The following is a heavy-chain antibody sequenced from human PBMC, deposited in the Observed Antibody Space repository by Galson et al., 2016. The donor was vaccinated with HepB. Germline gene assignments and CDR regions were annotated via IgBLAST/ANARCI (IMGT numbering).Heavy chain of an antibody. CDR3: ARENWNYEDAFDV. CDR1: GFSFGTHG. Sequence: LRLSCAASGFSFGTHGMHWVRQAPGKGLEWVAVISYDGRNQYYADSVKGRFTISRDNAKNTLYLQMNSLRAEDTAVYYCARENWNYEDAFDVWGQGTKVTVSS. V-gene: IGHV3-30*03. J-gene: IGHJ3*01. CDR2: ISYDGRNQ. D-gene: IGHD1-7*01.